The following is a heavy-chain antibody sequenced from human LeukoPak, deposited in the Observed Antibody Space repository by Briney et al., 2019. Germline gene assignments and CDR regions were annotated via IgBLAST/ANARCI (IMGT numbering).Heavy chain of an antibody. CDR1: GFTFSSYA. J-gene: IGHJ4*02. CDR3: ARGHGGSYRHGYFDY. CDR2: ISYDGSNK. Sequence: GRSLRLSCAASGFTFSSYAMHWVRQAPGKGLEWVAVISYDGSNKYYADSVKGRFTISRDNSKNTLYLQMNSLRAEDTAVYYCARGHGGSYRHGYFDYWGQGTLVTVSS. V-gene: IGHV3-30-3*01. D-gene: IGHD1-26*01.